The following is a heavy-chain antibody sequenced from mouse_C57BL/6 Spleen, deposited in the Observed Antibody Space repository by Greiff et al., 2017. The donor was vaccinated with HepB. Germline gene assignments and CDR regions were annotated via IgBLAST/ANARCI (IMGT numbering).Heavy chain of an antibody. J-gene: IGHJ2*01. CDR1: GYAFSSSW. D-gene: IGHD1-1*01. CDR3: ARSKYYGSETYYFDY. V-gene: IGHV1-82*01. Sequence: QVHVKQSGPELVKPGASVKISCKASGYAFSSSWMNWVKQRPGKGLEWIGRIYPGDGDTNYNGKFKGKATLTADKSSSTAYMQLSSLTSEDSAVYFCARSKYYGSETYYFDYWGQGTTLTVSS. CDR2: IYPGDGDT.